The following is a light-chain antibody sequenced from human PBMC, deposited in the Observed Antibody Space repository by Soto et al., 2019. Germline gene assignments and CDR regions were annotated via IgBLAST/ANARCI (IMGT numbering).Light chain of an antibody. V-gene: IGKV1-5*03. CDR2: QVS. Sequence: IQMTQFPSTLSASVGDRVTITCRARQTISNWVAWYQQKPGKPPKVLIFQVSTLESGVPARFIGTGSGTEFTLTISSVQPDDFATYYCQQNTTYSWTFGQGTKVEIK. CDR3: QQNTTYSWT. J-gene: IGKJ1*01. CDR1: QTISNW.